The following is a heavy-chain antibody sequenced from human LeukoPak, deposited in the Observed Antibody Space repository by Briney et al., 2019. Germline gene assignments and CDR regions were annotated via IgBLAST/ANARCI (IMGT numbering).Heavy chain of an antibody. CDR1: GFTFSSYA. Sequence: PGGSLRLSCAASGFTFSSYAMHWVRQAPGKGLEWVAVISYDGSNKYYADSVKGRFTISRDNSKNTLYLQMNSLRAEDTAVYYCAKDLGRWLQFPYYYYGMDVWGQGTTVTVSS. CDR3: AKDLGRWLQFPYYYYGMDV. D-gene: IGHD5-24*01. V-gene: IGHV3-30-3*01. J-gene: IGHJ6*02. CDR2: ISYDGSNK.